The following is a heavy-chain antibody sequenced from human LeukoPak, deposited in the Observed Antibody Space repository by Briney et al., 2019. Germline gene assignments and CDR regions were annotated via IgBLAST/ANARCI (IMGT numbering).Heavy chain of an antibody. V-gene: IGHV3-7*01. J-gene: IGHJ4*02. CDR1: GFTFSDYY. CDR3: AREDYYYDSSGLQDY. D-gene: IGHD3-22*01. Sequence: PGGSLRLSCAASGFTFSDYYMSWIRQAPGKGLEWVANIKQDGSEKYYVDSVKGRFTISRDNAKNSLYLQMNSLRAEDTAVYYCAREDYYYDSSGLQDYWGQGTLVTVSS. CDR2: IKQDGSEK.